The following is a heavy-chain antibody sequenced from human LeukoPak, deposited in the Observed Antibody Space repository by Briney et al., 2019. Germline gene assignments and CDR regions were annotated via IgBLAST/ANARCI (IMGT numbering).Heavy chain of an antibody. CDR3: ARGPYSSNWYVDY. V-gene: IGHV3-48*03. J-gene: IGHJ4*02. Sequence: PGGSLRLSCAASGFTLSSYAMNWVRLAPGKGLEWISYISRTGNSKYYADSVKGRFTISKDSTKNSLYLQMNSLRAEDTAVYYCARGPYSSNWYVDYWGQGTLVTVAS. D-gene: IGHD6-13*01. CDR2: ISRTGNSK. CDR1: GFTLSSYA.